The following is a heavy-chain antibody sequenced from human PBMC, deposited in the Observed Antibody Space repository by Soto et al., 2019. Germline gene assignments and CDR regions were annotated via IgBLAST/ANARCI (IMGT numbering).Heavy chain of an antibody. CDR3: AREGQAPYYYDGMDV. CDR1: GYTFTNYG. V-gene: IGHV1-18*01. CDR2: ISGYNGNT. Sequence: QVQVVQSGDEVKKPGASVKVSCKASGYTFTNYGFSCVRQAPGQGLEWMGWISGYNGNTKYAEKFQGRVTMTTDTSTSTAHMELRSLRADDTAVYYCAREGQAPYYYDGMDVWGQGTAVTVSS. J-gene: IGHJ6*02.